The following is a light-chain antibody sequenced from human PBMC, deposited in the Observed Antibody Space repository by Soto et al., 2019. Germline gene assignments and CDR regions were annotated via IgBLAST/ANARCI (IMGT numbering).Light chain of an antibody. CDR2: WAS. Sequence: DIVLTQSPDSLSVSLGERATINCKSDQSVLYSSNNKNYLAWYQQKPGQPPKLLFYWASTREFGVPDRFSGSGSGTDFTLTISSLQAEDVAVYYCHQYFSTPFTFGPGTKVGIK. CDR3: HQYFSTPFT. V-gene: IGKV4-1*01. CDR1: QSVLYSSNNKNY. J-gene: IGKJ3*01.